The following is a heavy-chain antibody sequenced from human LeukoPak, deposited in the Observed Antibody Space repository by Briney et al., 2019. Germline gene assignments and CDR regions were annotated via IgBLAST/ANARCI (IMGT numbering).Heavy chain of an antibody. Sequence: ASVKVSCKASGYTFTSYGISWVRQAPGQGLEWMGWISAYNGNTNYAQKLQGRVTMTTDTSTSTAYMELRSLRSDDTAVYYCARDGRGYYDSSENWFDPWGQGTLVTVPS. CDR1: GYTFTSYG. CDR2: ISAYNGNT. J-gene: IGHJ5*02. D-gene: IGHD3-22*01. CDR3: ARDGRGYYDSSENWFDP. V-gene: IGHV1-18*01.